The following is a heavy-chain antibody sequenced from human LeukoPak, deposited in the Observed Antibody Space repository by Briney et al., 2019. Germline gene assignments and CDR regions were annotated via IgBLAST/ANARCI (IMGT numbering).Heavy chain of an antibody. CDR1: GFTFSSYA. CDR2: ISTSGDST. D-gene: IGHD2-15*01. J-gene: IGHJ4*02. CDR3: ARQLGYCSDGSCYLDY. V-gene: IGHV3-23*01. Sequence: GGSLRLSCAASGFTFSSYAMSWVRQAPGKGLEWVSAISTSGDSTYSADSVRGRFTISRDNSKNTLYLQVNSLRAEDTALYYCARQLGYCSDGSCYLDYWGQGTLVTVSS.